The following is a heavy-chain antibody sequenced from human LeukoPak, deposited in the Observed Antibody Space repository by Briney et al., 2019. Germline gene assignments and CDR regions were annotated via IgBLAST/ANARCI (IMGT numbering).Heavy chain of an antibody. CDR3: ARENCSSTSYYPDY. Sequence: SETLSLTCTVSGGSISSGDYYWSWIRQPPGKGLEWIGYIYYSGSTYYNPSLKSRVTISVDTSKNQFSLKLSSVTAADTAVYYCARENCSSTSYYPDYWGQGTLVTVSS. V-gene: IGHV4-30-4*08. J-gene: IGHJ4*02. CDR2: IYYSGST. D-gene: IGHD2-2*01. CDR1: GGSISSGDYY.